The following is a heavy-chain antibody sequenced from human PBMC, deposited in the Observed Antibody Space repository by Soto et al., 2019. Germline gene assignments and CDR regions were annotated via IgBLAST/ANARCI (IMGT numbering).Heavy chain of an antibody. V-gene: IGHV4-39*01. CDR1: GGSISSSSYY. CDR2: IYYSGST. CDR3: ARQLRSGFYR. J-gene: IGHJ4*02. Sequence: PSETLSLTCTVSGGSISSSSYYWGWIRQPPGKGLEWIGSIYYSGSTYYNPSLKSRVTISVDTSKNQFSLKLSSVTAADTAVYYCARQLRSGFYRWGQGTLVTVSS. D-gene: IGHD5-12*01.